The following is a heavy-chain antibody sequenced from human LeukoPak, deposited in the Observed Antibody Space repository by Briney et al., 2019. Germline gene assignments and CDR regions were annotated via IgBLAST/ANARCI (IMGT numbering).Heavy chain of an antibody. Sequence: PGRSLRLSCAASGFTFSSYGMHWVRQAPGKGLEWVAVIWYDGSNKYYADSVKGRFTISRDNSKNTLYLQMNSLRAEDTAVYYCARGVSYYDFWSGYYTVSAGGGFDYWGQGTLVTVSS. CDR3: ARGVSYYDFWSGYYTVSAGGGFDY. J-gene: IGHJ4*02. CDR2: IWYDGSNK. V-gene: IGHV3-33*01. D-gene: IGHD3-3*01. CDR1: GFTFSSYG.